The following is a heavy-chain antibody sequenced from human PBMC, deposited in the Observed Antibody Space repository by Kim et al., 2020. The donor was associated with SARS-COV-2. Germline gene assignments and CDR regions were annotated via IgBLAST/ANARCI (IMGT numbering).Heavy chain of an antibody. CDR3: ARDGRKYYGSGSYLGYYYGMDV. D-gene: IGHD3-10*01. J-gene: IGHJ6*02. CDR1: GFTFSSYS. V-gene: IGHV3-21*01. CDR2: ISSSSSYI. Sequence: GGSLRLSCAASGFTFSSYSMNWVRQAPGKGLEWVSSISSSSSYIYYADSVKGRFTISRDNAKNSLYLQMNSLRAEDTAVYYCARDGRKYYGSGSYLGYYYGMDVWGQGTTVTVSS.